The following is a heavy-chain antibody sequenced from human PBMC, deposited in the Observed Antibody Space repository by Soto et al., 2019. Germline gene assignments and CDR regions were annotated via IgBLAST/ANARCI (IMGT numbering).Heavy chain of an antibody. CDR1: GGNFNNYG. Sequence: QVQLVQSGTEARKPGSSVKVSCETSGGNFNNYGFNWVRQVPGQRLEWMGGIIPMLGIVKVGKIFQPRVAFTAGQSTGKAYMELTRLRPEDTTVYYCAGGVGGTGLQFWGQGTLVIVSS. V-gene: IGHV1-69*12. J-gene: IGHJ4*02. CDR3: AGGVGGTGLQF. D-gene: IGHD3-9*01. CDR2: IIPMLGIV.